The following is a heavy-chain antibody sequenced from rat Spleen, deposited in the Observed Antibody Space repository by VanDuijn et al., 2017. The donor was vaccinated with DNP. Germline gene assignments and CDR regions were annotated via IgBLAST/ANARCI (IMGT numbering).Heavy chain of an antibody. V-gene: IGHV5-58*01. CDR2: INTDGGRT. Sequence: EVQLVETGGGLVQPGRSLKVSCVASGFTLSNYWMFWIRQAPGKGLEWVASINTDGGRTYYPDSVKDRFTISRDNAENTVYLQMSSLKSEDTATYYCARKQNVYYGSYWYFDFWGPGTMVTVSS. CDR1: GFTLSNYW. D-gene: IGHD1-6*01. J-gene: IGHJ1*01. CDR3: ARKQNVYYGSYWYFDF.